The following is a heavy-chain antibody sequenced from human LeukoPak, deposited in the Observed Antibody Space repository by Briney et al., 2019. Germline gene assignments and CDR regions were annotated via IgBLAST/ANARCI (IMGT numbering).Heavy chain of an antibody. V-gene: IGHV1-69*05. CDR2: IIPIFGTA. Sequence: SVKVSCKASGGTFSSYAISWVRQAPGQGLEWMGGIIPIFGTANYAQKFQSRVTITTDESTSTAYMELSSLRSEDTAVYYCARAGAAAGTGWFDPWGPGTLVTVSS. CDR3: ARAGAAAGTGWFDP. J-gene: IGHJ5*02. D-gene: IGHD6-13*01. CDR1: GGTFSSYA.